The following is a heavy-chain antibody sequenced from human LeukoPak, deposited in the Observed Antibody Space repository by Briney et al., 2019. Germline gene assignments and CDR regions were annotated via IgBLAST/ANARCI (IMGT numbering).Heavy chain of an antibody. D-gene: IGHD6-13*01. V-gene: IGHV1-2*04. Sequence: GASVKDSCKASGYTFTGYYMHWVRQAPGQGLEWMGWINPNSGGTNYAQKFQGWVTMTRDTSISTAYMELSRLRSDDTAVYYCAREDSSSWYGFDYWGQGTLVTVSS. CDR3: AREDSSSWYGFDY. J-gene: IGHJ4*02. CDR1: GYTFTGYY. CDR2: INPNSGGT.